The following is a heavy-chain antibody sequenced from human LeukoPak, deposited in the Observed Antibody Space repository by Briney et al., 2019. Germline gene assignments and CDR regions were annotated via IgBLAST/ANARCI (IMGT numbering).Heavy chain of an antibody. J-gene: IGHJ4*02. Sequence: PGGSLRLSCAASGFTFSSYSMNWVRQAPGKGLEWVSSISSSSSYIYYADSVKGRFTISRDNAKNSLYLQMNSLRAEDTAVYYCARDGPPSGSYFYFDYWGQGTLVTVSS. CDR3: ARDGPPSGSYFYFDY. V-gene: IGHV3-21*01. CDR2: ISSSSSYI. CDR1: GFTFSSYS. D-gene: IGHD1-26*01.